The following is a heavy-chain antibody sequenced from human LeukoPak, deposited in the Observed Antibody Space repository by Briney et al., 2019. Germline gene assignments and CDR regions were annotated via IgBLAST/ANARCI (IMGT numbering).Heavy chain of an antibody. CDR1: GGTFSSYA. V-gene: IGHV1-69*13. D-gene: IGHD3-3*01. CDR3: ATKSDFWSGYTFDY. J-gene: IGHJ4*02. Sequence: SVKVSCKASGGTFSSYAISWVRQAPGQGLVWMGGIIPIFGTANYAQKFQGRVTITADESTSTAYMELSSLRSEDTAVYYCATKSDFWSGYTFDYWGQGTLVTVSS. CDR2: IIPIFGTA.